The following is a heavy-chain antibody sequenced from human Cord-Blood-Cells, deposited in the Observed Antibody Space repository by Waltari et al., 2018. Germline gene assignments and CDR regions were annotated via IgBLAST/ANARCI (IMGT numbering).Heavy chain of an antibody. CDR1: GGSFSGYY. D-gene: IGHD6-13*01. CDR2: INHGGST. CDR3: ARSSSSDAFDI. Sequence: QVQLQQWGAGLLKPSETLSLTCAVYGGSFSGYYWSWIRQPPGKGLEWIGEINHGGSTNYNPSLKSRVTISVDTSKNQFSLKLSSVTAADTAVYYCARSSSSDAFDIWGQGTMVTVSS. J-gene: IGHJ3*02. V-gene: IGHV4-34*01.